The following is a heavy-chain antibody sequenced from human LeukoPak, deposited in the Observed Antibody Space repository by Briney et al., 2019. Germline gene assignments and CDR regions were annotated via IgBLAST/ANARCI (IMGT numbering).Heavy chain of an antibody. J-gene: IGHJ4*02. CDR1: GGTFSSYA. V-gene: IGHV1-69*13. D-gene: IGHD6-19*01. Sequence: SVKVSCKASGGTFSSYAISWVRQAPGQGLEWMGGIIPIFGTANYAQKFQGRVTITADESTSTAYMELRSLRSDDTAVYYCARDWGYSSGPFDYWGQGTLVTVSS. CDR2: IIPIFGTA. CDR3: ARDWGYSSGPFDY.